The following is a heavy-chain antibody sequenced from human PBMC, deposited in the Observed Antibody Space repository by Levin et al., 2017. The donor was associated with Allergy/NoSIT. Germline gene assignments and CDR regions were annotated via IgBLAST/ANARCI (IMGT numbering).Heavy chain of an antibody. CDR2: ISYDGSNK. D-gene: IGHD5-12*01. Sequence: GGSLRLSCAASGFTFSSYGMHWVRQAPGKGLEWVAVISYDGSNKYYADSVKGRFTISRDNSKNTLYLQMNSLRAEDTAVYYCAKGPDSYSGYDSPFYYYYYGMDVWGQGTTVTVSS. V-gene: IGHV3-30*18. CDR3: AKGPDSYSGYDSPFYYYYYGMDV. J-gene: IGHJ6*02. CDR1: GFTFSSYG.